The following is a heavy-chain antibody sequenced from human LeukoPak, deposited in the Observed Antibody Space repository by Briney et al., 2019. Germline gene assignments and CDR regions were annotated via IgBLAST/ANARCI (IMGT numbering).Heavy chain of an antibody. D-gene: IGHD3-22*01. CDR1: GGSFSGYY. CDR3: AGRYSGYDSPESYYDSSGYQIPFDY. V-gene: IGHV4-34*01. Sequence: SSETLSLTCAVYGGSFSGYYWSWIRQPPGKGLEWIGEINHSGSTNYNPSLKNRVTISVDTSKKQCSLKLSSVTAADTAVYYCAGRYSGYDSPESYYDSSGYQIPFDYWGQGTLVTVSS. J-gene: IGHJ4*02. CDR2: INHSGST.